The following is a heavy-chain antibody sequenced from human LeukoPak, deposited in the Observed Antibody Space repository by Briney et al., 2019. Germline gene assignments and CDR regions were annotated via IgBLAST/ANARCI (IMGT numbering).Heavy chain of an antibody. V-gene: IGHV1-2*02. CDR3: ARDLPLDYYDSSGYYGFDP. J-gene: IGHJ5*02. CDR1: GYTFTGYY. Sequence: ASVKVSCKASGYTFTGYYMHWVRQAPGQGLEWMGWINPNSGGTNYAQKFQGRVTMTRDTSISTAYMELSRLRSDDTAVYYCARDLPLDYYDSSGYYGFDPWGQGTLVTVSS. CDR2: INPNSGGT. D-gene: IGHD3-22*01.